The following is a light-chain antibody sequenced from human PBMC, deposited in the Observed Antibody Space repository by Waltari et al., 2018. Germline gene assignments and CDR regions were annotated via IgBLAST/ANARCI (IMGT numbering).Light chain of an antibody. CDR2: DVS. Sequence: QSALTQPASVSGSPGQSIPISCTGTSGAIGNNKFFPWYQQEPGRAPKLIVSDVSKRPSWVSNRFSGSKSGNTASLTISGLQAEDEADYYCSSYTTTSSWVFGGGTKLTVL. J-gene: IGLJ3*02. V-gene: IGLV2-14*01. CDR3: SSYTTTSSWV. CDR1: SGAIGNNKF.